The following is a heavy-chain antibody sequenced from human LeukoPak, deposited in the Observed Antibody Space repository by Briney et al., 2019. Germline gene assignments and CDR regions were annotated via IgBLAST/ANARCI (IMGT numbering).Heavy chain of an antibody. V-gene: IGHV1-2*02. Sequence: ASVTVSCKASGYTFTGYYIYWVRQSPGHALEWMGWINPNSGGTNYAQRFQGRVTMTRDTSISTAYMNLSSLRSDDTAFYYCARVHTGNTAYDAFDIWGQGTMVTVSS. D-gene: IGHD1/OR15-1a*01. CDR1: GYTFTGYY. J-gene: IGHJ3*02. CDR2: INPNSGGT. CDR3: ARVHTGNTAYDAFDI.